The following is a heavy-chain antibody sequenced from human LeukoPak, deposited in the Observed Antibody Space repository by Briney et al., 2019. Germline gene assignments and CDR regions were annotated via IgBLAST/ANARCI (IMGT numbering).Heavy chain of an antibody. CDR1: GGSISSSNYY. CDR3: ARHTGGNIDY. J-gene: IGHJ4*02. Sequence: PSETLSLTCTVSGGSISSSNYYWGWFRQPPGKGLEWIGSVYSIGSTFYNPSLKSRVTVSVDTSNNHFSLELSSVTAADTAVYYCARHTGGNIDYWGQGTLVTVSS. CDR2: VYSIGST. D-gene: IGHD4-23*01. V-gene: IGHV4-39*01.